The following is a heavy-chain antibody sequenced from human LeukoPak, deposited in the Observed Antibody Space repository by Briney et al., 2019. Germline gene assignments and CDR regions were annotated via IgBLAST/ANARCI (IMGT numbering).Heavy chain of an antibody. CDR1: GGSFSGYY. Sequence: TSETLSLTCAVYGGSFSGYYWSWIRQPPGKGLEWIGEINHSGSTNYNPSLKSRVTISVDTSKNQFPLKLSSVTAADTAVYYCARFWSGVDYLDYRGQGTLVTVSS. CDR3: ARFWSGVDYLDY. D-gene: IGHD2-8*01. V-gene: IGHV4-34*01. CDR2: INHSGST. J-gene: IGHJ4*02.